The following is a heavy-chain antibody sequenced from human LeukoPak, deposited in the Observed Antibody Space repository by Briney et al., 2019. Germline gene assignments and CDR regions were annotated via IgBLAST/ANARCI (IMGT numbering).Heavy chain of an antibody. D-gene: IGHD3-10*01. CDR1: GFTFGSYS. J-gene: IGHJ4*02. CDR3: AGYYGSGSYDY. CDR2: ISSSSSYI. V-gene: IGHV3-21*01. Sequence: GGSRSPSCAASGFTFGSYSMTWARKAPGKGLDWVSSISSSSSYIYYADSVKGRFTISRDNAKNSLYLQMNSLRAEDTAVYYCAGYYGSGSYDYWGQGTLVTVSS.